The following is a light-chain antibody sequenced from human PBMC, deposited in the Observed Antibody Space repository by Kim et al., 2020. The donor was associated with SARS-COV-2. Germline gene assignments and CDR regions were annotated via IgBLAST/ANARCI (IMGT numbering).Light chain of an antibody. Sequence: YELTQPPSVSVSPGQTASITCSGDELGDKYASWYQQKPGQSPVVVIYEDSQRPSGIPERFSGSNSGNTATLTISGTQAMDEADYYCQAWDSRIWVFGGGTQLTVL. CDR1: ELGDKY. V-gene: IGLV3-1*01. CDR3: QAWDSRIWV. CDR2: EDS. J-gene: IGLJ3*02.